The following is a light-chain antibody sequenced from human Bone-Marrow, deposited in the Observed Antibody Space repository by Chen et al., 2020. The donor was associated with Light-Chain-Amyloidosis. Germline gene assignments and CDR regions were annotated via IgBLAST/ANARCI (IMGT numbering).Light chain of an antibody. CDR3: MQGLQTPPT. CDR2: FGS. J-gene: IGKJ4*01. CDR1: QSLLYSNGHKY. V-gene: IGKV2-28*01. Sequence: DIVMTQPPLSLPVIPGEPSSISCRSSQSLLYSNGHKYLDWYLQKPGQSPQLLIYFGSYRASGVPDSFSGSGSGTDFTLKISKVEADDVGVYYCMQGLQTPPTFGGGTEVEIQ.